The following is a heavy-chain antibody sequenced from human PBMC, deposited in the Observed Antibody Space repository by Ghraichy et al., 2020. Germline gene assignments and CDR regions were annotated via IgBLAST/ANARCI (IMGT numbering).Heavy chain of an antibody. CDR3: AREYSSLYYYYYYGMDV. V-gene: IGHV3-33*08. J-gene: IGHJ6*02. D-gene: IGHD6-13*01. CDR1: GFTFSTYG. Sequence: GSRRLSCAASGFTFSTYGMHWVRQAPGKGLEWVAVIWYDGSNPYYVDSVKGRFTISRDNSKNTLYLQMNSLRVEDTAVYYCAREYSSLYYYYYYGMDVWGQGTTVTVSS. CDR2: IWYDGSNP.